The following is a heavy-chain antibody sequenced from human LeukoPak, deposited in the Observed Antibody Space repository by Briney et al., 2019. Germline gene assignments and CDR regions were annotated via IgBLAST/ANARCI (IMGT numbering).Heavy chain of an antibody. CDR2: ISQNGDNI. J-gene: IGHJ4*02. V-gene: IGHV3-64*01. D-gene: IGHD3-10*01. Sequence: PGGSLRLSCEVSGLTFSDYPMHWVRQAPGEGLESVSAISQNGDNIYYAYSVKGRFTISRDNSKNTLYLQMGSLRPEDMAVYYCAREAPAGSYDYWGQGTLITVSS. CDR1: GLTFSDYP. CDR3: AREAPAGSYDY.